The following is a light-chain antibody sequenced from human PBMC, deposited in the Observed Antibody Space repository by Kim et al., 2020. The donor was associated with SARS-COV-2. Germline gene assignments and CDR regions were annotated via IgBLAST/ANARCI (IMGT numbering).Light chain of an antibody. J-gene: IGKJ1*01. V-gene: IGKV3-15*01. CDR1: QSVSSN. Sequence: EIVMTPSPATLSVSPGERATLSCRASQSVSSNLAWYQQKPGQAPRLLIYGASTRATGIPARFSGSGSGTEFTLTISSLQSEDFAVYYCQQYNNWPPGTDGQGTKVDSK. CDR3: QQYNNWPPGT. CDR2: GAS.